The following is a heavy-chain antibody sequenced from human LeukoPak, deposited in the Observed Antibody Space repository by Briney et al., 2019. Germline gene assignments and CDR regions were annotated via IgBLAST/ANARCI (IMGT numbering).Heavy chain of an antibody. D-gene: IGHD2-15*01. V-gene: IGHV3-21*01. CDR2: ISSSSSYI. Sequence: PGGSLRLSCAASGFTFSGYSMNWVRQAPGKGLEWASSISSSSSYIYYADSVKGRFTISRDNAKNSLYLQMNSLRAEDTAVYYCAREDIVVVVAASYNWFDPWGQGTLVTVSS. CDR1: GFTFSGYS. J-gene: IGHJ5*02. CDR3: AREDIVVVVAASYNWFDP.